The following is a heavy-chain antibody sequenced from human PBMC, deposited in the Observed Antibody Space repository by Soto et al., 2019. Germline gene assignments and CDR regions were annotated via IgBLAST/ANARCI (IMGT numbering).Heavy chain of an antibody. CDR1: GGSLSSYY. CDR3: ARGPSDYGDPFDY. D-gene: IGHD4-17*01. V-gene: IGHV4-59*01. CDR2: IYYSGST. Sequence: SETLSLTCTVSGGSLSSYYWSWIRQPPGKGLEWIGYIYYSGSTNYNPSLKSRVTISVDTSKNQFSLKLSSVTAADTAVYYCARGPSDYGDPFDYWGQGTLVTVSS. J-gene: IGHJ4*02.